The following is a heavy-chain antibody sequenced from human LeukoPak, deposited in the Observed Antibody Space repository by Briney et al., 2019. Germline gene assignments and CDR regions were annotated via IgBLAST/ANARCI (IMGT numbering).Heavy chain of an antibody. Sequence: SQTLSLSCTVSGGSISSDNYSWSWIRQPAGKGLEWIGRVYTSGSTNYNPSLKSRVTISVDTSKKQFSLKLSSVTAADTAVYYCAREKIGYYDGSGRGWFDPWGQGTLVTVSS. D-gene: IGHD3-22*01. CDR2: VYTSGST. CDR3: AREKIGYYDGSGRGWFDP. CDR1: GGSISSDNYS. J-gene: IGHJ5*02. V-gene: IGHV4-61*02.